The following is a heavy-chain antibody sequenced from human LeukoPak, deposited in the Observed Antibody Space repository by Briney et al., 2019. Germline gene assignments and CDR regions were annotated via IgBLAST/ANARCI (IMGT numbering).Heavy chain of an antibody. J-gene: IGHJ6*02. CDR2: TYYRSKWYN. D-gene: IGHD3-10*01. CDR1: GDSVSSNSVA. V-gene: IGHV6-1*01. CDR3: ARAEPYGSGSYSGYGMDV. Sequence: SQTLSLSCVISGDSVSSNSVAWHWIRQSPSRGLEWLGRTYYRSKWYNHYAPSVESRITINPDTSKNQLSLQLNSVTPEDTAVYYCARAEPYGSGSYSGYGMDVWGQGTTVTVSS.